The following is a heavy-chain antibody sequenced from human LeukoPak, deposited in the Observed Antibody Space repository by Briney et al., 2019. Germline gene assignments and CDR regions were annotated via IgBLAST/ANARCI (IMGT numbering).Heavy chain of an antibody. J-gene: IGHJ6*03. V-gene: IGHV3-7*01. Sequence: GGSLRLSCAASGFTFSTYRISWVRQAPGKGLEWVANIKQDGSEKHYVDSVKGRFTISRDNAKNSLYLQMSSLRAEDTAVYYCTRVEETATTAAIIRKYSYYYYYMDVWGKGNTVTVSS. CDR3: TRVEETATTAAIIRKYSYYYYYMDV. D-gene: IGHD4-11*01. CDR2: IKQDGSEK. CDR1: GFTFSTYR.